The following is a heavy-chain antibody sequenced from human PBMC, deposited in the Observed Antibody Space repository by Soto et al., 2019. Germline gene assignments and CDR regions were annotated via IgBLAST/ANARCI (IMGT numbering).Heavy chain of an antibody. CDR2: IYYSGST. V-gene: IGHV4-30-4*01. J-gene: IGHJ4*02. Sequence: SETLSLTCTVSGGSVNSGDYYWSWIRQPPGKGLEWIGYIYYSGSTSYNPSLKSRLSISVDTSKNQFSLKLSSVTAADTAVYYCARGRIVVAGLFDYWGQGTLVTVS. CDR1: GGSVNSGDYY. D-gene: IGHD6-19*01. CDR3: ARGRIVVAGLFDY.